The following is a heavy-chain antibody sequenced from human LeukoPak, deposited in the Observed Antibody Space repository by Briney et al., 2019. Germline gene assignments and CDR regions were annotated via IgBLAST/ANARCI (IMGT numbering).Heavy chain of an antibody. D-gene: IGHD7-27*01. CDR1: GGSISSYY. CDR2: IFYTGIT. V-gene: IGHV4-59*01. CDR3: ARSLTGDQYFFDY. Sequence: SETLSLTCTVSGGSISSYYWSWIRQPPGKGLEWIGYIFYTGITNYNPSLKSRVTMSVDTSKNQFSLKLTSVTAADTAMYYCARSLTGDQYFFDYWGQGTLVTVSS. J-gene: IGHJ4*02.